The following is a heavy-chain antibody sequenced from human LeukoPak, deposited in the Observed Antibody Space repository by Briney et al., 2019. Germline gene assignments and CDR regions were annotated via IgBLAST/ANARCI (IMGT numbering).Heavy chain of an antibody. V-gene: IGHV4-4*02. CDR1: GSSISTSNW. J-gene: IGHJ6*02. D-gene: IGHD3-22*01. CDR3: ARTHSGWGVLDV. CDR2: IHHGGNS. Sequence: PSGTLSLTCAVSGSSISTSNWWSWVRQPPGRGLEWIGEIHHGGNSNYNPSLKSRVTISLDKSKNQVSLKLSSVTAADTAVYYCARTHSGWGVLDVWGQGTTVIVSS.